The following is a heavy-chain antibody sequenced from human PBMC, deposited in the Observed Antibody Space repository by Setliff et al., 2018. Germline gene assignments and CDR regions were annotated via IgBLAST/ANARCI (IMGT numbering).Heavy chain of an antibody. V-gene: IGHV1-69*06. J-gene: IGHJ3*02. D-gene: IGHD2-2*01. CDR1: GYTFTSYG. CDR3: ARVLFHCSSTSCYLDAFDI. CDR2: IIPIFGTA. Sequence: GASVKVSCKASGYTFTSYGISWVRQAPGQGLEWMGRIIPIFGTANYAQKFQGRVTITADKSTSTAYMELSSLRSEDTAVYYCARVLFHCSSTSCYLDAFDIWGQGTMVTVS.